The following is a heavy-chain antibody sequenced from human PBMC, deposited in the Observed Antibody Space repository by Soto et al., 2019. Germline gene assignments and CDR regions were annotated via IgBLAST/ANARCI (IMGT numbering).Heavy chain of an antibody. CDR2: ISYDGSNK. CDR3: AKDLFSGGSYPNWFDP. V-gene: IGHV3-30*18. Sequence: QVQLVESGGGVVQPGRSLRLSCAASGFSFSSYGMHWVRQAPGKGLEWVALISYDGSNKFYADSVKGRFTISRDNSKNTLYLQVNSPRAEDTAVYYCAKDLFSGGSYPNWFDPWGQGTLVTVSS. J-gene: IGHJ5*02. CDR1: GFSFSSYG. D-gene: IGHD1-26*01.